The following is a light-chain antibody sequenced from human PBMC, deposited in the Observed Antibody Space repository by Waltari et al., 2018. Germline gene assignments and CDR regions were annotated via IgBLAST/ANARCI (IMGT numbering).Light chain of an antibody. J-gene: IGKJ4*01. CDR1: QGISNS. CDR2: AAS. Sequence: DIQMTQSPSPLSASVGDTVTITCRASQGISNSLAWYQQKPGEAPKLLLSAASRLESGVPSRFSGSGSGTDYTLTISRLQPEDLATYFCQLYYGDSLTFGGGTKVEIK. CDR3: QLYYGDSLT. V-gene: IGKV1-NL1*01.